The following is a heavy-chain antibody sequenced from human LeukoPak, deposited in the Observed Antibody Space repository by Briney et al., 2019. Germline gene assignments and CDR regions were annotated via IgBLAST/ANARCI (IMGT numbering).Heavy chain of an antibody. CDR1: GFTFSSYG. CDR2: ISYDGSNK. J-gene: IGHJ4*02. Sequence: GRSLRLSCAASGFTFSSYGMHWVRQAPGKGLEWVAVISYDGSNKYYADSVKGRFTISRDNSKNTLYLQMNSLRAEDTAVYYCAREPWSGDYLDYWGQGTLVTVSS. CDR3: AREPWSGDYLDY. D-gene: IGHD3-3*01. V-gene: IGHV3-30*03.